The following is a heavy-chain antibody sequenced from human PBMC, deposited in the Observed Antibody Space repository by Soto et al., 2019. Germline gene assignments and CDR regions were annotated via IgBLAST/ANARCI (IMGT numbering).Heavy chain of an antibody. CDR1: GFTFSSYA. D-gene: IGHD3-3*01. Sequence: GGSLRLSCAASGFTFSSYAMHWVRQAPGKGLEWVAVISYDGSNKYYADSVKGRFTISRDNSKNTLYLQMNSLRAEDTAVYYCARDHLTAPRDFWSGYYPYYYYYGMDVWGQGTTVTVSS. CDR3: ARDHLTAPRDFWSGYYPYYYYYGMDV. J-gene: IGHJ6*02. CDR2: ISYDGSNK. V-gene: IGHV3-30-3*01.